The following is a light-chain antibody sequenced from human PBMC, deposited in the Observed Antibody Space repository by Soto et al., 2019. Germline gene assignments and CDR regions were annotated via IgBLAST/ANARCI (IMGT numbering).Light chain of an antibody. J-gene: IGLJ1*01. Sequence: QSALTQPPSASGSPGQSVTISCTGTSSDVGGYNYVSWYQQHPGKAPKLMIYEVSKRPSGVPDRFSGSKSGNTASLTVSGLQAEGEADYYCSSYAGSRYGFGTGTKVTVL. CDR3: SSYAGSRYG. CDR1: SSDVGGYNY. V-gene: IGLV2-8*01. CDR2: EVS.